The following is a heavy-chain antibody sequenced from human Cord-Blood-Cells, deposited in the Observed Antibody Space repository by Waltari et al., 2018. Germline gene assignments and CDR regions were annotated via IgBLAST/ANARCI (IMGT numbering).Heavy chain of an antibody. D-gene: IGHD2-21*02. CDR2: INPNSGGT. J-gene: IGHJ4*02. CDR1: GYTFTGYY. V-gene: IGHV1-2*02. Sequence: QVQLVQSGAEVKKPGASVKVSCKASGYTFTGYYMHWVRQAPGQGLEWMGGINPNSGGTNDAQKFQGRVTMTRDTSISTAYMELGRLRSDDTAVYYCARVLKPVVTAIDYWGQGTLVTVSS. CDR3: ARVLKPVVTAIDY.